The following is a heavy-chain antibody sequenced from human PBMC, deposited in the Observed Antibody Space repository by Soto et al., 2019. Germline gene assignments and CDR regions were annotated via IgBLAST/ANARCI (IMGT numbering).Heavy chain of an antibody. Sequence: SETLSLTCTVSGGSISSSSYYWGWIRQPPGKGLEWIGSIYYSGSTYYNPSLKSRVTISVDTSKNQFSLKLSSVTAADTAVYYCARQGGGQVRFLEWEDYYGMDVWGQGTTVTVSS. CDR2: IYYSGST. J-gene: IGHJ6*02. D-gene: IGHD3-3*01. V-gene: IGHV4-39*01. CDR3: ARQGGGQVRFLEWEDYYGMDV. CDR1: GGSISSSSYY.